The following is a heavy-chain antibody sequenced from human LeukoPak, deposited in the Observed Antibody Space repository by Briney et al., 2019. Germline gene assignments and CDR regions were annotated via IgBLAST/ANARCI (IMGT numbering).Heavy chain of an antibody. V-gene: IGHV3-23*01. D-gene: IGHD2-2*01. Sequence: GGSLRLSCAASGFTFSSYAMNWVRQAPGKGLGWVSTISASGGSTYNAVSVKGRFTISRDNSKNTLYLQMNTLRAEDTAVYYCAKAIRTSCYGCNMDVWGEGTTVTVSS. CDR1: GFTFSSYA. CDR2: ISASGGST. CDR3: AKAIRTSCYGCNMDV. J-gene: IGHJ6*03.